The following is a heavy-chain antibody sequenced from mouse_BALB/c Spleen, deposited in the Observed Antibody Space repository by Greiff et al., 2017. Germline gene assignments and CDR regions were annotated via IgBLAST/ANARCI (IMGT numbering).Heavy chain of an antibody. CDR3: ARVHLRAMDY. Sequence: VQLQQSGPGLVQPSQSLSITCTVSGFSLTSYGVHWVRQSPGKGLEWLGVIWSGGSTDYNAAFISRLSISKDNSKSQVFFKMNSLQANDTAIYYCARVHLRAMDYWGQGTSVTVSS. V-gene: IGHV2-2*02. CDR2: IWSGGST. J-gene: IGHJ4*01. D-gene: IGHD1-2*01. CDR1: GFSLTSYG.